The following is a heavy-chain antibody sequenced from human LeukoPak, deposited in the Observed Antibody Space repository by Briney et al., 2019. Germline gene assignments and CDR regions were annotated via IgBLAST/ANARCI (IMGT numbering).Heavy chain of an antibody. J-gene: IGHJ6*02. V-gene: IGHV1-18*01. D-gene: IGHD4-17*01. CDR3: ARDSGDYTYHYYGMDV. Sequence: ASVKVSCKASGYTFTSYGISWVRQAPGQGLEWMGWISAYNGNTNYAQKLQGRVTMTTDTSTSTAYMELRSLRSDDTAVYYCARDSGDYTYHYYGMDVWGQGTTVTVSS. CDR1: GYTFTSYG. CDR2: ISAYNGNT.